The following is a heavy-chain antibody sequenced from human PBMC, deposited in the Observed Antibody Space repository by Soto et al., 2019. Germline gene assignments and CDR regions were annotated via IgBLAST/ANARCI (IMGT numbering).Heavy chain of an antibody. Sequence: GGSLRLSCAASGFTFIGYAMTWVRQAPGKGLEWVSVISTSGDRPDYADSVKGRFTISRDNSKNTLYLQMNSLRAEDTAVYYCAKNRFGELFNNWFDPWGQGTLVTVSS. V-gene: IGHV3-23*01. CDR1: GFTFIGYA. D-gene: IGHD3-10*01. CDR2: ISTSGDRP. J-gene: IGHJ5*02. CDR3: AKNRFGELFNNWFDP.